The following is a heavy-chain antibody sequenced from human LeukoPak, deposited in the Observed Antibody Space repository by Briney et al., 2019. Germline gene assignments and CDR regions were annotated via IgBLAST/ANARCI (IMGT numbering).Heavy chain of an antibody. V-gene: IGHV1-69*05. J-gene: IGHJ4*02. D-gene: IGHD2-2*01. Sequence: GASVKVSCKASGGTFSSYAISWVRQAPGQGLEWMGGIIPIFGTANYAQKFQGRVTITRDTSASTAYMELSSLRSEDMAVYYCARDRYCSSTSCYGEFDYWGQGTLVTVSS. CDR2: IIPIFGTA. CDR3: ARDRYCSSTSCYGEFDY. CDR1: GGTFSSYA.